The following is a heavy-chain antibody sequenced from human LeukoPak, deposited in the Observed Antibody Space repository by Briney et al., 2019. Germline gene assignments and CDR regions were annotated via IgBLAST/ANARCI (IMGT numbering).Heavy chain of an antibody. CDR2: ISSSSSTI. V-gene: IGHV3-48*04. CDR3: ARERRRAIDY. J-gene: IGHJ4*02. CDR1: GFTFSSYS. D-gene: IGHD5-24*01. Sequence: GGSLRLSCAASGFTFSSYSMNWVRQAPGKGLEWVSYISSSSSTIYYADSVKGRFTISRDNAKNSLYLQMNSLRAEDTAVYYCARERRRAIDYWGQGTLVTVSS.